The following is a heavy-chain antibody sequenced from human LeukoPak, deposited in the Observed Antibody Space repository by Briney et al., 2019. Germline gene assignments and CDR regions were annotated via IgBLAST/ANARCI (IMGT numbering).Heavy chain of an antibody. CDR3: ARDRGIAAGFDY. Sequence: GGSLRLSCAASGFTFDDYAMHWVRQAPGKGLEWVSYISSSSSTLYYADSVKGRFTISRDNAKNSLYLQVNSLRAEDTAVYYCARDRGIAAGFDYWGQGSLVTVSS. D-gene: IGHD6-13*01. V-gene: IGHV3-48*04. CDR1: GFTFDDYA. CDR2: ISSSSSTL. J-gene: IGHJ4*02.